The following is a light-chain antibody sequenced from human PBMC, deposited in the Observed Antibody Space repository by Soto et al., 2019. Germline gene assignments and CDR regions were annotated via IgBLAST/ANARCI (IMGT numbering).Light chain of an antibody. Sequence: PGQSITICCTGTSSDVGGYDYVSWYQQLPGKAPKLLIYDVNNRPSGVSHRFSGSKSGNTASLTISGLQAEDEADYYCSSYTGSSTFVFGTGTKVTVL. V-gene: IGLV2-14*04. CDR2: DVN. CDR3: SSYTGSSTFV. CDR1: SSDVGGYDY. J-gene: IGLJ1*01.